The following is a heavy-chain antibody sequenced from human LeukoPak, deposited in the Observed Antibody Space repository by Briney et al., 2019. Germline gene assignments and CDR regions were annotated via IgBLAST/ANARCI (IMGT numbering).Heavy chain of an antibody. Sequence: SETLSLTCTVSGGSISSTHYYWGWIRQPPGKGLEWIGSIYYSGSTYYNPSLKSRVTISVDTSKNQFSLRLSSVTVADTAVYYCARLDSLYFYYMDVWGKGTTVTVSS. D-gene: IGHD3-9*01. CDR3: ARLDSLYFYYMDV. V-gene: IGHV4-39*01. CDR1: GGSISSTHYY. CDR2: IYYSGST. J-gene: IGHJ6*03.